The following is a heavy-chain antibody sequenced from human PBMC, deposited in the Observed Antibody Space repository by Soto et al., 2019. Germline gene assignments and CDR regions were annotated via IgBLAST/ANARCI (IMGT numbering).Heavy chain of an antibody. V-gene: IGHV3-23*01. CDR2: ISGSGGST. D-gene: IGHD3-10*01. CDR3: AKTRLDGSGSYYFDY. Sequence: GGSLRLSCAASGFTFSSYAMGWVRQAPGKGLEWVSAISGSGGSTYYADSVKGRFTISRDNSKNTLYLQMNSLRAEDTAVYYCAKTRLDGSGSYYFDYWGQGTLVTVSS. CDR1: GFTFSSYA. J-gene: IGHJ4*02.